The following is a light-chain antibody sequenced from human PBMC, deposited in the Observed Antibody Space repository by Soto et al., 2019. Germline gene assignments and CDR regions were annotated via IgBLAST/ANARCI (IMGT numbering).Light chain of an antibody. CDR1: SSDVGGYNY. Sequence: QSALTQPRSVSGSPGQSVTISCTGTSSDVGGYNYVSWYQQHPGKAPKLMIYDVSKRPPGVPDRFSGSKSGNTASLTISGLLAEDEADYYCCSYAGSYTLVFGGGTKLTVL. J-gene: IGLJ2*01. V-gene: IGLV2-11*01. CDR3: CSYAGSYTLV. CDR2: DVS.